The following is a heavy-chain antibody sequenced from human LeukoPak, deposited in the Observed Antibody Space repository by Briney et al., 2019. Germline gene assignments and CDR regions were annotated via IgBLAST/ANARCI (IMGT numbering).Heavy chain of an antibody. V-gene: IGHV3-48*02. CDR2: ISSSGTTM. CDR1: GFTFTIYS. J-gene: IGHJ4*02. CDR3: ARDIRGYGDFDC. D-gene: IGHD4-17*01. Sequence: PGGSLRLSCAASGFTFTIYSMNWVRQAPGKGLEWVSYISSSGTTMYYADSMKGRFTISRDNAKNSLYLQMNSLRDEDTAVYYCARDIRGYGDFDCWGQGTLVTVSS.